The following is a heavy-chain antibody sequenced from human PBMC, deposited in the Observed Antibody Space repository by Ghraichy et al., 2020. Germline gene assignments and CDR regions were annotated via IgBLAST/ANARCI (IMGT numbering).Heavy chain of an antibody. Sequence: ETLSLTCAASGFTFSSYATSWVRQAPGKGLEWVSAISGSGGSTYYADSVEGRFTISRDNSKNTMYLQMNSLRADDTAVYYCAKGQGTWVRGIINWGQGTLVTVSS. V-gene: IGHV3-23*01. CDR2: ISGSGGST. J-gene: IGHJ4*02. CDR3: AKGQGTWVRGIIN. D-gene: IGHD3-10*01. CDR1: GFTFSSYA.